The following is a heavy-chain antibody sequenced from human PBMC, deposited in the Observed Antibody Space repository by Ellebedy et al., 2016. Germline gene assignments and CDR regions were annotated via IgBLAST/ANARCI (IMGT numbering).Heavy chain of an antibody. CDR3: AKDYSSVSYYYMDV. V-gene: IGHV3-9*01. CDR1: GFSFSSFA. Sequence: GGSLRLXCAASGFSFSSFAMHWVRQVPGKGLEWVSGITWSGGSIDQADSVEGRFTISRDNGKNSLYLQMNSLRPEDTALYYCAKDYSSVSYYYMDVWGKGTTVIVSS. CDR2: ITWSGGSI. D-gene: IGHD2-21*01. J-gene: IGHJ6*03.